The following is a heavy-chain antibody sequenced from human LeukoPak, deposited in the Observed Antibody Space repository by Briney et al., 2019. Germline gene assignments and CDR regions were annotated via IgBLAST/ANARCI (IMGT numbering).Heavy chain of an antibody. Sequence: TGGSLRLSRAASGFTFSNSWMHSVRHDRGKWLVWVSRISSDGSSTSYADSVKGRFTISRDNAKYTLYLQMNSLRAEDTAVYYCARTAYSDYSLGFWGQGTLVTVSS. V-gene: IGHV3-74*01. D-gene: IGHD5-12*01. CDR1: GFTFSNSW. CDR2: ISSDGSST. CDR3: ARTAYSDYSLGF. J-gene: IGHJ4*02.